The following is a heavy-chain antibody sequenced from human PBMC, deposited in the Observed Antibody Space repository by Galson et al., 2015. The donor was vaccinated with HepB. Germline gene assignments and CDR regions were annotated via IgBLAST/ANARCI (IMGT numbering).Heavy chain of an antibody. Sequence: SLRLSCAASGLTFSSYAMSWVRQAPGKGLEWVSAISGSGGSTYYADSVKGRFTISRDNSKNTLYLQMNSLRAEDTAVYYCAKEDCSGGSCYFPLVPLFDYWGQGTLVTVSS. V-gene: IGHV3-23*01. CDR3: AKEDCSGGSCYFPLVPLFDY. J-gene: IGHJ4*02. D-gene: IGHD2-15*01. CDR1: GLTFSSYA. CDR2: ISGSGGST.